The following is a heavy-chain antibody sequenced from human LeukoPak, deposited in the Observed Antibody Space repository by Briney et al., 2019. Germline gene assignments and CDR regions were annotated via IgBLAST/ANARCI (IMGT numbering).Heavy chain of an antibody. V-gene: IGHV4-34*01. Sequence: PSETLSLTCAVYGGSFSGYYWSWIRQPPGKGLEWIGEMNHSGSTNYNPSLKSRVTISVDTSKNQFSLKLSSVTAADTAVYYCARASDSSGSLYYFDYWGQGTLVTVSS. J-gene: IGHJ4*02. CDR2: MNHSGST. CDR3: ARASDSSGSLYYFDY. D-gene: IGHD3-22*01. CDR1: GGSFSGYY.